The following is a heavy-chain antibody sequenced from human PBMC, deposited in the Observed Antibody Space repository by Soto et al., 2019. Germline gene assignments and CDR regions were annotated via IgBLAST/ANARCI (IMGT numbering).Heavy chain of an antibody. CDR1: GGTFSSYA. J-gene: IGHJ4*02. V-gene: IGHV1-69*13. CDR2: IIPIFGTA. D-gene: IGHD1-26*01. CDR3: ARDPRGSSGEFDY. Sequence: SVKVSCKASGGTFSSYAISWVRQAPGQGLEWMGGIIPIFGTANYAQKFQGRVTITADESTSTAYMELSSLRSEDTAVFYCARDPRGSSGEFDYWGQGTLVTVSS.